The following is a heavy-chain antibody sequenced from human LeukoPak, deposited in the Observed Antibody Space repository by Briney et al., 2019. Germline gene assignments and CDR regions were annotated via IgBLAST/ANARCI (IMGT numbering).Heavy chain of an antibody. Sequence: GGSLRLSCAASGFTFSDYYMSWIRQAPGKGLEWVSYISSSGSTIYYADSVKGRFTISRDNSKNTLYLQMNSLRAEDTAVYYCARGNWNYPFDYWGQGTLVTVSS. D-gene: IGHD1-7*01. CDR1: GFTFSDYY. J-gene: IGHJ4*02. CDR3: ARGNWNYPFDY. CDR2: ISSSGSTI. V-gene: IGHV3-11*01.